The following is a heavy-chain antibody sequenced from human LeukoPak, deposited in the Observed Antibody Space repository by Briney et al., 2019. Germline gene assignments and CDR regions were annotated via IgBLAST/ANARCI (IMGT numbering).Heavy chain of an antibody. CDR3: AKGDGDYYYYMDV. J-gene: IGHJ6*03. D-gene: IGHD4-17*01. Sequence: GGSLRLSCAASGFTFSSYSMNWVRQAPGKGLEWVSSISSSSSYIYYADSVKGRFTISRDNSKNTLYLQMNSLRAEDTAVYYCAKGDGDYYYYMDVWGKGTTVTVSS. CDR2: ISSSSSYI. CDR1: GFTFSSYS. V-gene: IGHV3-21*04.